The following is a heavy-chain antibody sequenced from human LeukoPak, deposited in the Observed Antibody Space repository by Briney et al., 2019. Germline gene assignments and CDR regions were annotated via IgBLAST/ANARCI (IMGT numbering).Heavy chain of an antibody. CDR1: GYTFTGYY. J-gene: IGHJ6*03. V-gene: IGHV1-2*02. CDR3: ARDGESGSDSSYDFWSGYYSPYYYYMDV. D-gene: IGHD3-3*01. CDR2: INPNSGGT. Sequence: ASVKVSCKASGYTFTGYYMHWVRQAPGQGLEWMGWINPNSGGTNYAQKFQGRVTMTRDTSISTAYMELSRLRSDDTAVYYCARDGESGSDSSYDFWSGYYSPYYYYMDVWGKGTTVTVSS.